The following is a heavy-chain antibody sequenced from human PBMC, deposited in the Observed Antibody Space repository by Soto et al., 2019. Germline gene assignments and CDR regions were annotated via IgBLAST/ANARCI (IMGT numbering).Heavy chain of an antibody. CDR2: ISGSGGGT. D-gene: IGHD2-15*01. CDR3: VKVDGGGSFRTFDL. J-gene: IGHJ4*02. V-gene: IGHV3-23*01. Sequence: GGSLRLSCAASGFTFSSYAMSWVRQAPGKGLEWVSGISGSGGGTYYADSVKGRFTISRDNSKSTLYLQMNSLRAEDTAIHYCVKVDGGGSFRTFDLWGQGTLGTV. CDR1: GFTFSSYA.